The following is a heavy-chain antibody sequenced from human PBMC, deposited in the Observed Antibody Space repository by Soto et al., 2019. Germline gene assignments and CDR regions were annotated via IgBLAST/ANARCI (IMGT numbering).Heavy chain of an antibody. CDR1: IYTFTSYG. CDR3: ARCFNGNYRDDAFDI. J-gene: IGHJ3*02. Sequence: ASVKGSCTASIYTFTSYGITWVRQAPGQGLEWMGWISAYNGNTNYAQNLQGRVTMTTDTSTSTAYMELRSLRSDDTAVYYCARCFNGNYRDDAFDIWGQGTMVIVSS. D-gene: IGHD1-7*01. V-gene: IGHV1-18*01. CDR2: ISAYNGNT.